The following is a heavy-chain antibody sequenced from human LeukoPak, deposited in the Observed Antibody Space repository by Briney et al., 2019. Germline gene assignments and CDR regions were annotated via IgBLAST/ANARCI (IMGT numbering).Heavy chain of an antibody. CDR2: INPNSGGT. J-gene: IGHJ4*02. CDR1: GYTFTGYY. D-gene: IGHD3-3*01. V-gene: IGHV1-2*02. Sequence: ASVKVSCKASGYTFTGYYMHWVRQAPGQGLEWMGWINPNSGGTNYAQKFQGRVTMTRDTSISTAYMELSRLRSDDTAVYYCARDSSRTGDFWSGYYRYWGQGTLVTVSS. CDR3: ARDSSRTGDFWSGYYRY.